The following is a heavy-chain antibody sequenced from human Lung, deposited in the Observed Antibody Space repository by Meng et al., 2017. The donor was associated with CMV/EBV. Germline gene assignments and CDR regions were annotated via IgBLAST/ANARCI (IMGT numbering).Heavy chain of an antibody. CDR1: GGSISSGDYY. J-gene: IGHJ5*02. CDR2: IYYSGST. Sequence: LSCTVSGGSISSGDYYWSWIRQPPGKGLEWIGYIYYSGSTYYNPSLKSRVTISVDTSKNQFSLKLSSVTAADTAVYYCARARGHYDFWSGYLNWFDPWXQGTXVTVSS. D-gene: IGHD3-3*01. V-gene: IGHV4-30-4*08. CDR3: ARARGHYDFWSGYLNWFDP.